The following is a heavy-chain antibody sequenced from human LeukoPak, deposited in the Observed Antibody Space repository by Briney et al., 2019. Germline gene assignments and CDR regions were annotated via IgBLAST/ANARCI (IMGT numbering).Heavy chain of an antibody. CDR2: VWYDGNNK. V-gene: IGHV3-33*01. CDR3: ARGSGAAAGAFDY. CDR1: GFTFRSYG. Sequence: PGRSLRLSCAASGFTFRSYGMHWVRQAPGKGREWVAIVWYDGNNKYYADSVKGRFTVSRDNSKDTVSLQLNSLRAEDTAVYSCARGSGAAAGAFDYWGQGTLVTVPS. D-gene: IGHD6-13*01. J-gene: IGHJ4*02.